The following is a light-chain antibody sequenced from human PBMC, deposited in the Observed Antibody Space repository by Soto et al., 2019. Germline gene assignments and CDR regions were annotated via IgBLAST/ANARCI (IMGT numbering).Light chain of an antibody. J-gene: IGKJ5*01. V-gene: IGKV3-20*01. CDR2: GAS. CDR3: QQFDTSPPAIT. Sequence: IVFTQSQITLSFAPLEVATLSCSVSRTVSSSYLVWYQQKPGQAPRLLIYGASRRATGIPDRFSGSGSGTDFSLPITRLEPEDFAVYYCQQFDTSPPAITFGQGTRLEIK. CDR1: RTVSSSY.